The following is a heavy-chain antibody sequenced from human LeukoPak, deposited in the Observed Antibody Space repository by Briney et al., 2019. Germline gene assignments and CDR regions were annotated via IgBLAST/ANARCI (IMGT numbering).Heavy chain of an antibody. CDR2: IYYSGST. V-gene: IGHV4-59*01. CDR1: GGSISSYY. J-gene: IGHJ6*03. CDR3: ARDEQLATHPPLYYYYYYMDV. Sequence: PSETLSLTCTVSGGSISSYYWSWIRQPPGKVLEWIGYIYYSGSTNYNPSLKSRVTISVDTSKNQFSLKLSSVTAADTAVYYCARDEQLATHPPLYYYYYYMDVWGKGTTVTVSS. D-gene: IGHD6-6*01.